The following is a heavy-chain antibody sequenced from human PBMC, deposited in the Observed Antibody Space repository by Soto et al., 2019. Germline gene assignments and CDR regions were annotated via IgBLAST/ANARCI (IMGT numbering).Heavy chain of an antibody. CDR3: ARDSPDSSGYYYAFDY. J-gene: IGHJ4*02. V-gene: IGHV3-30-3*01. CDR2: ISYDGSNK. Sequence: GGSLRLSCAASGFTFSSYAMHWVRQAPGKGLEWVAVISYDGSNKYYADSVKGRFTISRDNSKNTLYLQMNSLRAEDTAVYYCARDSPDSSGYYYAFDYWGQGTLVTVSS. CDR1: GFTFSSYA. D-gene: IGHD3-22*01.